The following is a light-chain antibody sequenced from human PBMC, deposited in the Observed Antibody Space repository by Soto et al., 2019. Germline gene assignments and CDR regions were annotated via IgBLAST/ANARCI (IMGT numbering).Light chain of an antibody. CDR2: DAS. Sequence: DIQLTQSPSFLSASVGDRVTITCRASQGISSDLAWYHQKPGKAPKLLIYDASTLQSGVPSRFSGSGSGTEFALTISSLQPEDFATYSCQQLDSYPITFGQGTRLDIK. CDR1: QGISSD. CDR3: QQLDSYPIT. J-gene: IGKJ5*01. V-gene: IGKV1-9*01.